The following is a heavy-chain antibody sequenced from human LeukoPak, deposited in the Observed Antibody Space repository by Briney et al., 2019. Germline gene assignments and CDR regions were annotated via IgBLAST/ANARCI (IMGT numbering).Heavy chain of an antibody. D-gene: IGHD3-10*01. CDR3: ARDLGLWFGELSGADY. J-gene: IGHJ4*02. Sequence: GGSLRLSCAASGFTFSSYAMSWVRQAPGKGLEWVSAISGSGGSTYYADSVKGRFTISRDNSKNTLYLQMNSLRAEDTAVYYCARDLGLWFGELSGADYWGQGTLVTVSS. CDR2: ISGSGGST. V-gene: IGHV3-23*01. CDR1: GFTFSSYA.